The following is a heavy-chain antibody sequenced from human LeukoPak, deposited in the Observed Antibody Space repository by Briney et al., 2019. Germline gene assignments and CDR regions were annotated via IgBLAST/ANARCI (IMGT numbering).Heavy chain of an antibody. Sequence: GGSLRLSCAVSGFTFSDHYMHWVRQAPGKGLEWVAVISYDGSHKYSADSVKGRFTISRDNSKNTLYLQMNSLRTEDTAVYFCSASRPHYGDYYGLDVWGHGTTVTVSS. CDR3: SASRPHYGDYYGLDV. CDR1: GFTFSDHY. CDR2: ISYDGSHK. D-gene: IGHD4/OR15-4a*01. V-gene: IGHV3-30*03. J-gene: IGHJ6*02.